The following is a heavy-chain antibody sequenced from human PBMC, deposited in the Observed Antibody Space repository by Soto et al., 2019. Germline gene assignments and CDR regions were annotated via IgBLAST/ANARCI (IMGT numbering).Heavy chain of an antibody. J-gene: IGHJ4*02. CDR3: ARDRWARIVVVPEEFDY. CDR2: ISAYNGNT. V-gene: IGHV1-18*01. D-gene: IGHD2-2*01. CDR1: GYTFTSYG. Sequence: GASVKVSCKASGYTFTSYGISWVRQAPGQGLEWMGWISAYNGNTNYAQKLQGRVTMTTDTSTSTAYMELRSLRSDDTAVYYCARDRWARIVVVPEEFDYWGQGTLVTVSS.